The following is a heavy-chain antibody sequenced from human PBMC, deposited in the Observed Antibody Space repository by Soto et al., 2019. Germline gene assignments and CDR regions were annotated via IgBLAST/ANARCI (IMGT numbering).Heavy chain of an antibody. J-gene: IGHJ4*02. Sequence: PSETLSLTCTVSGGSISSYYWSWIRQPPGKGLEWIGYIYYSGSTNYNPSPKSRVTISVDTSKNQFSLKLSSVTAADTAVYYCARGMITFGGVIGIMYYFDYWGQGTLVTVS. CDR3: ARGMITFGGVIGIMYYFDY. D-gene: IGHD3-16*02. CDR1: GGSISSYY. CDR2: IYYSGST. V-gene: IGHV4-59*01.